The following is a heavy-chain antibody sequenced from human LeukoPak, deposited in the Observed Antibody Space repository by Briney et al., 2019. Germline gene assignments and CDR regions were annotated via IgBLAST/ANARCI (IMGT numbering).Heavy chain of an antibody. J-gene: IGHJ5*02. D-gene: IGHD3-22*01. V-gene: IGHV3-53*01. CDR1: GFTVSSNY. CDR3: ARDRDYYDHSYFDP. CDR2: IYSGGST. Sequence: PGGSLRLSCAASGFTVSSNYMSWVRQAPGKGLEWVSVIYSGGSTYYADSVKGRFTISRDNSKNTLYLQMNSLRAEDTAVYYCARDRDYYDHSYFDPWGQGTLVTVSS.